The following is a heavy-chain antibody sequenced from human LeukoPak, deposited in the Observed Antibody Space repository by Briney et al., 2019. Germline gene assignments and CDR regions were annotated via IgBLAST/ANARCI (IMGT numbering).Heavy chain of an antibody. CDR1: GFTFSSYS. D-gene: IGHD5-18*01. CDR2: ISTSSSYI. J-gene: IGHJ4*02. V-gene: IGHV3-21*01. Sequence: KPGGSLRLSCAASGFTFSSYSMNWVRQAPGKGLEWVSSISTSSSYIHYADSVKGRFTISRDNAKNSLYLQMNSLRAEDTAVYYCASIGYRFGLDNWGQGTLVTVSS. CDR3: ASIGYRFGLDN.